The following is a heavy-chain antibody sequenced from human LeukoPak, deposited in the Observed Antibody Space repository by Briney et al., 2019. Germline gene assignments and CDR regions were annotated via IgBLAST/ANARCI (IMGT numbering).Heavy chain of an antibody. CDR1: GGSISSGNYY. Sequence: PSETLSLTCTVSGGSISSGNYYWSWIRQPAGKGLEWVGRIYTSGSTNYNPSLKSRVTISVDTSKSQFSLKLSSVIAADTAVYYCAGATYEDFDSWGQGTLVTVSS. CDR3: AGATYEDFDS. CDR2: IYTSGST. D-gene: IGHD3-22*01. V-gene: IGHV4-61*02. J-gene: IGHJ4*02.